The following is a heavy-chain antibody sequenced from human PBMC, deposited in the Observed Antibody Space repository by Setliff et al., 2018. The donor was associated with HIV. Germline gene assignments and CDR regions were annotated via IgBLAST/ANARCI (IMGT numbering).Heavy chain of an antibody. Sequence: PGESLKISCKGFGYKFTDYWVGWVRQMPGEGLEWMGVIYGDGSDPRYSPSFQGQVTISVDKSINTAYLRWTSLKASDTALYYCARLQYHQSSDAFDIWGQGTMVTVS. J-gene: IGHJ3*02. CDR3: ARLQYHQSSDAFDI. V-gene: IGHV5-51*01. CDR2: IYGDGSDP. CDR1: GYKFTDYW.